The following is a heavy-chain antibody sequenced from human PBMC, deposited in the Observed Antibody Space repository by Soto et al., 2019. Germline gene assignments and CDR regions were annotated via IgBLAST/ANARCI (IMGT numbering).Heavy chain of an antibody. Sequence: QVQLVESGGGVVQPGRSLRLSCAASGFTFSSYGMHWVRQAPGKGLEWVAVISYDGSNKYYADSVKGRFTISRDNSKNTPYLQMNSLRAEDTAVYYCAKDKAVAGNAGTQDYFDYWGQGTLVTVSS. D-gene: IGHD6-19*01. J-gene: IGHJ4*02. CDR2: ISYDGSNK. CDR3: AKDKAVAGNAGTQDYFDY. V-gene: IGHV3-30*18. CDR1: GFTFSSYG.